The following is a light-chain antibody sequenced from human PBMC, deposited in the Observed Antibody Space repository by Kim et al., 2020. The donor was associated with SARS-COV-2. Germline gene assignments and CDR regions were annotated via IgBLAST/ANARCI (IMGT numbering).Light chain of an antibody. CDR2: DVS. J-gene: IGLJ1*01. CDR3: SSYARSSSYV. V-gene: IGLV2-14*03. CDR1: SRYVGAYKY. Sequence: GHSLATPCTGTSRYVGAYKYVSWYPHHPGTTPELMIFDVSMRPSGISSRFSGSRSGNTASLAISGLQAADEADYYCSSYARSSSYVFGTGTKVTVL.